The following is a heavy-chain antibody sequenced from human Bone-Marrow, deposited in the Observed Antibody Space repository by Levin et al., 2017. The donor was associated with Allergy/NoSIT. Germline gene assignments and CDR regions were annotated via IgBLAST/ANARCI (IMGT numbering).Heavy chain of an antibody. V-gene: IGHV3-30*04. CDR1: GFTFNNYA. D-gene: IGHD6-13*01. J-gene: IGHJ6*02. CDR3: ARGMTSSWSRYGMDV. CDR2: ISYDGTTK. Sequence: GGSLRLSCAASGFTFNNYAMHWVRQAPGKGLEWVAVISYDGTTKHYADSVKGRFTISSDSSKNTLYLQMNSLTPADTAVYYCARGMTSSWSRYGMDVWGQGTTVTVSS.